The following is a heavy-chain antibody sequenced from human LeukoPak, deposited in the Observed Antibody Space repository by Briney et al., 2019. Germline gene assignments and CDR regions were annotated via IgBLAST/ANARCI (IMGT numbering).Heavy chain of an antibody. J-gene: IGHJ4*02. D-gene: IGHD6-13*01. CDR2: ISSSSSYI. CDR1: GFTFSSYS. CDR3: ARFRSSSHDY. Sequence: GGSLRLSCAASGFTFSSYSMNWVRQAPGKGLEWASSISSSSSYIYYADSVKGRFTISRDNAKNSLYLQMNSLRAEDTAVYYCARFRSSSHDYWGQGTLVTVSS. V-gene: IGHV3-21*01.